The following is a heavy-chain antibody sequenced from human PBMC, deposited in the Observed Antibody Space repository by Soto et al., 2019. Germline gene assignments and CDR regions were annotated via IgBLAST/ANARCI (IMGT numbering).Heavy chain of an antibody. CDR3: ARARYNWNY. D-gene: IGHD1-20*01. V-gene: IGHV4-59*01. CDR2: IYSSGST. CDR1: GGSLDTYY. J-gene: IGHJ4*02. Sequence: SETLSRTCTVSGGSLDTYYWTWIRQPPGKGLEWIGYIYSSGSTNYNPSLKSRVTMAVDMSKNQFPLKLTSVTAADTAVYYCARARYNWNYWGQGALVT.